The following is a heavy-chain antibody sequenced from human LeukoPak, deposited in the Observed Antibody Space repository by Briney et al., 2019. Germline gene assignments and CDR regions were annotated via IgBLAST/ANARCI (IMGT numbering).Heavy chain of an antibody. CDR2: IYYSGST. CDR3: ARESGAFCPFGF. Sequence: SETLSLTCTVSGGSISSYYWSWIRQPPGKRLEWIGYIYYSGSTNYNPSLKSRVTISVDTSKNQFSLKLTSVTAADTAMYYCARESGAFCPFGFWGQGTLVTVSS. D-gene: IGHD1-26*01. CDR1: GGSISSYY. V-gene: IGHV4-59*12. J-gene: IGHJ4*02.